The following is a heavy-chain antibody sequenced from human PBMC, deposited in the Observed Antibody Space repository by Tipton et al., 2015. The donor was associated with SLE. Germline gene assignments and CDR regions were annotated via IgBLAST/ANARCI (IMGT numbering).Heavy chain of an antibody. Sequence: TLSLTCAVYGGSFSGYYWSWIRQPPGEGLEWIGEINHSGSTNYNPSLKSRVTISVDTSKNQFSLKLSSVTAADTAVYYCARVGYSNYMDVWGKGTTVTVSS. D-gene: IGHD4-11*01. J-gene: IGHJ6*03. CDR1: GGSFSGYY. CDR2: INHSGST. CDR3: ARVGYSNYMDV. V-gene: IGHV4-34*01.